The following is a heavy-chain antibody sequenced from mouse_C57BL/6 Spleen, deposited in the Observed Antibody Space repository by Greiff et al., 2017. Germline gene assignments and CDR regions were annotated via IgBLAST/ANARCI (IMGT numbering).Heavy chain of an antibody. J-gene: IGHJ4*01. CDR2: ISGGGGNT. CDR1: GFTFSSYT. V-gene: IGHV5-9*01. D-gene: IGHD1-1*01. Sequence: DVQLVESGGGLVKPGGSLKLSCAASGFTFSSYTMSWVRQTPEKRLEWVATISGGGGNTYYPDSVKGRFTISRDNAKNTLYLQMSSLRSEDTALYYCARHYYYGSSLYAMDYWGQGTSVTVSS. CDR3: ARHYYYGSSLYAMDY.